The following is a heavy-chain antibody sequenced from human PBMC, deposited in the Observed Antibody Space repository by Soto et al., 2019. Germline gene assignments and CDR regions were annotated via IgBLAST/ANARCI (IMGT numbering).Heavy chain of an antibody. CDR1: GGSISSSSYY. CDR3: ARYRPADIVVVVADYFDY. D-gene: IGHD2-15*01. V-gene: IGHV4-39*01. CDR2: IYYSGST. Sequence: QLQLQESGPGLVKPSETLSLTCSVSGGSISSSSYYWGWIRQPPGKGLEWIGSIYYSGSTYYTPSLKSRVTISVDTSKNQFSLKLSSVTAADTAVYYCARYRPADIVVVVADYFDYWGQGTLVTVSS. J-gene: IGHJ4*02.